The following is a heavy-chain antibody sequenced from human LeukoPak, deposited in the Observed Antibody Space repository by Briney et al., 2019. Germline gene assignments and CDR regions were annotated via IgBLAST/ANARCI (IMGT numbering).Heavy chain of an antibody. CDR2: IHPRGSI. D-gene: IGHD1-26*01. CDR1: DSSITSDYY. Sequence: PSETLSLTCAGSDSSITSDYYWAWIRQPPGKGLEWIGSIHPRGSIYYNPSLKSRVTVSLHASNNQFSLRLSSVTAADTALYYCWIHSRVIVGTTCAFDIWGQGTKVTVSS. V-gene: IGHV4-38-2*01. J-gene: IGHJ3*02. CDR3: WIHSRVIVGTTCAFDI.